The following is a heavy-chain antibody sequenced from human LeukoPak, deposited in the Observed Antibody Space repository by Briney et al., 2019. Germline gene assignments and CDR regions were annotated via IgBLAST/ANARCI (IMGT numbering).Heavy chain of an antibody. Sequence: LPGRSLRLSCAVSGFFFDDFAMHWVRQTPGKGLEWVSGINWRGTVKGYADSVKGRFNISRDNAGDSLYLQMSSLTVEDTALYFCVKDEMRLTTGTTGAFDIWGQGTMVTVSS. V-gene: IGHV3-9*01. CDR3: VKDEMRLTTGTTGAFDI. J-gene: IGHJ3*02. CDR2: INWRGTVK. CDR1: GFFFDDFA. D-gene: IGHD1-1*01.